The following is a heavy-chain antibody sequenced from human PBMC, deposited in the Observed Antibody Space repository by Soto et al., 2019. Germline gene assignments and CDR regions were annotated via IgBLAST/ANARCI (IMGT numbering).Heavy chain of an antibody. D-gene: IGHD6-13*01. CDR2: ISAYNGNT. J-gene: IGHJ6*02. Sequence: QVQLVQSGAEVKKPGSSVKVSCKASGYTFTSYGISWVRQAPGQGLEWMGWISAYNGNTNYAQKLQGRVTMTTDTSTSTAYMERRSLRSDNTAVYYCARELLGAAGTYYYYGMDVWCQGTTVTVSS. V-gene: IGHV1-18*01. CDR3: ARELLGAAGTYYYYGMDV. CDR1: GYTFTSYG.